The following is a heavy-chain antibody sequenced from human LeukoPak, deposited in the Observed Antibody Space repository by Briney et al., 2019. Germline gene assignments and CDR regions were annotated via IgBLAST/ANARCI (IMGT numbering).Heavy chain of an antibody. D-gene: IGHD6-13*01. Sequence: GGSLRLSCAASGFTFDDYAMRWVRQAPGKGLEWVSLIRGDGGSTYYADSVKGRFTISRDNSKNSLYLQMNSLRTEDTALYYCAKDIGAAAGTMGYYYYYYGMDVWGQGTTVTVSS. CDR2: IRGDGGST. CDR1: GFTFDDYA. CDR3: AKDIGAAAGTMGYYYYYYGMDV. J-gene: IGHJ6*02. V-gene: IGHV3-43*02.